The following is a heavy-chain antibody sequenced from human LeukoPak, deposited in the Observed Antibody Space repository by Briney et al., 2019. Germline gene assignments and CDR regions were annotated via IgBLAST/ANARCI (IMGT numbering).Heavy chain of an antibody. Sequence: GGSLRLSCAASGFTFSSYATSWVRQAPGKGLEWVSAISGSGGSTYYADSVKGRFTISRDNSKNTLYLQMNSLRAEDTAVYYCAKDGSGYSGYGVFDYWGQGTLVTVSS. D-gene: IGHD5-12*01. V-gene: IGHV3-23*01. J-gene: IGHJ4*02. CDR1: GFTFSSYA. CDR2: ISGSGGST. CDR3: AKDGSGYSGYGVFDY.